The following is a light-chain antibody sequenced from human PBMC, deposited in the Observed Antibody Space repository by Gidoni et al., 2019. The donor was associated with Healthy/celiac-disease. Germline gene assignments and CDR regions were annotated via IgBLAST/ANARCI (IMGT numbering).Light chain of an antibody. V-gene: IGLV2-11*01. CDR2: DVS. CDR1: SSDVGGDNY. Sequence: QSALTQPRPVSGSPGQSVTISCTGTSSDVGGDNYVSWYQQHPGKAPKLMIYDVSKRPAGVPDRFSGSKSGNTASLTISGLQAEDEADYYCCSYAGSYTYVFGTGTKVTVL. CDR3: CSYAGSYTYV. J-gene: IGLJ1*01.